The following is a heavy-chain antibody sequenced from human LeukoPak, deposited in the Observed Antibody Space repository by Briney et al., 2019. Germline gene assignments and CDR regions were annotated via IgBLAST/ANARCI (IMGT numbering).Heavy chain of an antibody. J-gene: IGHJ4*02. CDR2: ISGSGGST. CDR3: AKHLPRQDYDILTGYYFWGPFDY. CDR1: GFTFSSYA. V-gene: IGHV3-23*01. D-gene: IGHD3-9*01. Sequence: GGSLRLSCAASGFTFSSYAMSWVRQAPGKGLEWVSAISGSGGSTYYADSVKGRFTISRDNSKNTLYLQMNSLRAEDTAVYYCAKHLPRQDYDILTGYYFWGPFDYWGQGTLVTVSS.